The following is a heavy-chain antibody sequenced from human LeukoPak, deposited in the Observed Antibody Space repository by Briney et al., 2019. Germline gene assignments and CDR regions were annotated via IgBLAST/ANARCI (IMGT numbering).Heavy chain of an antibody. CDR2: ISYDGSNK. CDR1: GFTFSTYS. V-gene: IGHV3-30*18. Sequence: GGSLRLSCAASGFTFSTYSMHWVRQAPGEGLEWVAVISYDGSNKYYADSVKGRFTISRDNSKNMLYLQMNSLRAEDTAVYYCAKDPGGGYLTYFDYWGQGTLVTVSS. CDR3: AKDPGGGYLTYFDY. J-gene: IGHJ4*02. D-gene: IGHD5-24*01.